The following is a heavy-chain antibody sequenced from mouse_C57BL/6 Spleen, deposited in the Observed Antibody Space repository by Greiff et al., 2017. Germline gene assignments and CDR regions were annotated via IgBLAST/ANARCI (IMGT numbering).Heavy chain of an antibody. J-gene: IGHJ4*01. CDR1: GYTFTDYY. D-gene: IGHD1-1*01. V-gene: IGHV1-19*01. Sequence: EVQLQQSGPVLVKPGASVKMSCKASGYTFTDYYMNWVKQSHGKSLEWLGVINPYNGGTSYNQKFKGKATLTVDKSSSTAYMELNSLTSEDSAVYYCARNYYGSGYAMDYWGQGTSVTVSS. CDR2: INPYNGGT. CDR3: ARNYYGSGYAMDY.